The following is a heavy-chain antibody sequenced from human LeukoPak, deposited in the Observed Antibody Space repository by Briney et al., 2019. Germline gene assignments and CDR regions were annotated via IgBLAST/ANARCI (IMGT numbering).Heavy chain of an antibody. CDR1: GFTVSNKY. J-gene: IGHJ4*02. D-gene: IGHD3-22*01. CDR2: IYSDGRT. V-gene: IGHV3-53*01. Sequence: GGSLRLSCAASGFTVSNKYMTWVRQAPGKGLEWVSLIYSDGRTYYADSVKGRCTISRDNSKNTLYLQMNSLRAEDTAVYYCARVEDYYYDSSGYNFDYWGQGTLVTVSS. CDR3: ARVEDYYYDSSGYNFDY.